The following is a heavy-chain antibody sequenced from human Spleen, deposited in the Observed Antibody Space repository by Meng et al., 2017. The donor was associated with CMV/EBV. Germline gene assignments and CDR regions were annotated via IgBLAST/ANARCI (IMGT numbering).Heavy chain of an antibody. CDR3: AKDPFGELLSAGIDY. J-gene: IGHJ4*02. Sequence: GESLKISCAASGFTFSTYAKHLVRQTPGKGLEWVAFIRYDGSNKYYADSVKGRFTIYRDNSKNTLYPQMNSLSAEDTAVYYCAKDPFGELLSAGIDYWGQGTLVTVSS. CDR1: GFTFSTYA. D-gene: IGHD3-10*01. CDR2: IRYDGSNK. V-gene: IGHV3-30*02.